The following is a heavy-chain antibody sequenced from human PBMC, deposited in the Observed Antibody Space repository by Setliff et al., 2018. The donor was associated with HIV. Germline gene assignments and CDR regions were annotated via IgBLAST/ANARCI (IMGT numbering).Heavy chain of an antibody. D-gene: IGHD6-19*01. CDR3: SRSLLPSITVAGTIGY. J-gene: IGHJ4*02. CDR2: IYYSGST. V-gene: IGHV4-59*12. Sequence: SETLSLTCTVSGVSISSYYWSWIRQPPGKGLEWIGYIYYSGSTNYNPSLKSRVTISVDTSKNQFSLKLSSVTAADTAVYYCSRSLLPSITVAGTIGYWGQGSLVTVSS. CDR1: GVSISSYY.